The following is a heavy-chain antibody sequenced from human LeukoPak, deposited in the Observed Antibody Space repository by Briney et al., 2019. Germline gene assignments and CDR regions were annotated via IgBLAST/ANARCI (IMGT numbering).Heavy chain of an antibody. CDR1: GYTFTDYY. D-gene: IGHD2-2*01. Sequence: ASVKVSCKASGYTFTDYYMHWVRQAPGQGVEWMGWINPNDGDTNYAQKFQGRVTMTRDTSISTAHMEVSRLRSDDTAVYYCARANFLYCSSSTCLFDYWGQGTLVTISS. CDR3: ARANFLYCSSSTCLFDY. V-gene: IGHV1-2*02. J-gene: IGHJ4*02. CDR2: INPNDGDT.